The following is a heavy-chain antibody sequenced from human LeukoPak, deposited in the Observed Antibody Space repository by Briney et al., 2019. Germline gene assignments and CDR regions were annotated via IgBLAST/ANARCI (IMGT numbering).Heavy chain of an antibody. Sequence: GASVKVSCKASGGTFSSYAISWVRQAPGQGLEWMGRIIPIFGTANYAQKFQGRVTITTDESTSTAYMELSSLRSEDTAVYYCARGLTPIAYCGGDCYREYFQHWGQGTLVTVSS. D-gene: IGHD2-21*02. CDR2: IIPIFGTA. CDR3: ARGLTPIAYCGGDCYREYFQH. J-gene: IGHJ1*01. CDR1: GGTFSSYA. V-gene: IGHV1-69*05.